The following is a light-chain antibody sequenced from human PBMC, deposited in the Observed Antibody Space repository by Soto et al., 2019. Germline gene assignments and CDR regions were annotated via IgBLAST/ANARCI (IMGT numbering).Light chain of an antibody. CDR3: SSYTSTSPRV. CDR1: NIGSKN. V-gene: IGLV3-9*01. Sequence: SYELTQPLSVSVALGQTARITCGGNNIGSKNVHWYQQKPGQAPVLVIYRDSNRPSGIPERFSGSNSGNTATLTISRAQAGDEADYYCSSYTSTSPRVFGGGTKVTVL. CDR2: RDS. J-gene: IGLJ2*01.